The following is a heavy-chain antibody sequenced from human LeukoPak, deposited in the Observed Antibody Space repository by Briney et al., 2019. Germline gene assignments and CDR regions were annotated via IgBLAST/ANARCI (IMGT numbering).Heavy chain of an antibody. V-gene: IGHV1-69*13. CDR1: GGTFSNYG. CDR3: ATRSYCGGDCYFGYAFDI. D-gene: IGHD2-21*01. J-gene: IGHJ3*02. CDR2: IIPIFGTA. Sequence: ASVKVSCKASGGTFSNYGIGWVRQAPGQGLEWMGGIIPIFGTANYAQNLQGRVTITADESTSTAYMELSSLRSEDTAVYYCATRSYCGGDCYFGYAFDIWGQGTMVTVSS.